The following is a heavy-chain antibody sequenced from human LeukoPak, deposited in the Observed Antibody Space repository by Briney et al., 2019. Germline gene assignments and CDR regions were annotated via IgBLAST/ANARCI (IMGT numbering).Heavy chain of an antibody. CDR2: IKQDGSEK. CDR1: GFTFTSFW. V-gene: IGHV3-7*01. J-gene: IGHJ3*02. CDR3: ARAPVLRYFDWPISGAFDI. Sequence: GGSLRLSCAASGFTFTSFWMTWVRQAPGKGLEWVANIKQDGSEKYYVDSVKGRFTISRDNDKNSVYLQMNSLRAEDTAVYYCARAPVLRYFDWPISGAFDIWGQRTMVTVSS. D-gene: IGHD3-9*01.